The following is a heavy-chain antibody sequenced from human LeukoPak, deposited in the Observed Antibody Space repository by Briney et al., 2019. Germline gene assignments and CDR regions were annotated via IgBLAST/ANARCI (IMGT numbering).Heavy chain of an antibody. CDR1: GGTFSSYA. J-gene: IGHJ6*03. D-gene: IGHD4-17*01. Sequence: ASVKVSCKASGGTFSSYAISWVRQAPGQGLEWMGGIIPIFGTANYAQKFQGRVTITADESTSTAYMELSSLRSEDTAVYYCARSPPYGDYGYYCYYMDVWGKGTTVTISS. CDR3: ARSPPYGDYGYYCYYMDV. CDR2: IIPIFGTA. V-gene: IGHV1-69*13.